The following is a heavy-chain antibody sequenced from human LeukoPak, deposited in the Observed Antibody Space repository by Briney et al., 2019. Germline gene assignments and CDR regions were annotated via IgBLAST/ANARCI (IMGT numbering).Heavy chain of an antibody. Sequence: GSLRLSCAASGFTFSSYSMNWVRQAPGKGLEWVSSISSSSSYIYYADSVKGRFTISRDNSKNTLYLQMNSLRAEDTAVYYCARDRSSGWYGSFYMDVWGKGTTVTISS. V-gene: IGHV3-21*01. J-gene: IGHJ6*03. CDR3: ARDRSSGWYGSFYMDV. CDR1: GFTFSSYS. CDR2: ISSSSSYI. D-gene: IGHD6-19*01.